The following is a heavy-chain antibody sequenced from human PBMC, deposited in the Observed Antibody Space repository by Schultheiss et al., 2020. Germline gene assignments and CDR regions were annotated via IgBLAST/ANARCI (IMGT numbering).Heavy chain of an antibody. CDR1: GFTFSSYD. CDR3: AKDHHYYGSGGDY. V-gene: IGHV3-64*01. Sequence: GGSLRLSCAASGFTFSSYDMHWVRQPPGKGLEFVSAITSNGGSTQYANSVKGRFTISRDNSKNTLYLQMNSLRAEDTAVYYCAKDHHYYGSGGDYWGQGTLVTVSS. CDR2: ITSNGGST. J-gene: IGHJ4*02. D-gene: IGHD3-10*01.